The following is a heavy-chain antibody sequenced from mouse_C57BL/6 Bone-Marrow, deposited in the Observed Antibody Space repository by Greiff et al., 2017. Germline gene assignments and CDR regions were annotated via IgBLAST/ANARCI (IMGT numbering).Heavy chain of an antibody. Sequence: VQLQQPGAELVMPGASVKLSCKASGYTFTSYWMHWVKQRPGQGLEWIGEIDPSASYTNYNQKFKGKSTLTVDKSSSTAYMQLSSLTSEDSAVYYGARERITTVVATPFDYWGQGTTLTVSS. CDR3: ARERITTVVATPFDY. J-gene: IGHJ2*01. CDR1: GYTFTSYW. D-gene: IGHD1-1*01. CDR2: IDPSASYT. V-gene: IGHV1-69*01.